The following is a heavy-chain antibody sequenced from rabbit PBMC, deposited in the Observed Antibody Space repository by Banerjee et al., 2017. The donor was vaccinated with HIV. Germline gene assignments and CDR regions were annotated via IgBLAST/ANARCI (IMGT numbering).Heavy chain of an antibody. CDR1: GFSFSSNYW. D-gene: IGHD4-2*01. J-gene: IGHJ4*01. V-gene: IGHV1S45*01. Sequence: QEQLEESGGDLVKPEGSLTLTCTASGFSFSSNYWICWVRQAPGKGLEWIACIFTSSAGTSYASWAKGRFTISKTSSTTVTLQMTSLTAADTATYFCARGGAYAGDGYGTHFNLWGPGTLVTVS. CDR2: IFTSSAGT. CDR3: ARGGAYAGDGYGTHFNL.